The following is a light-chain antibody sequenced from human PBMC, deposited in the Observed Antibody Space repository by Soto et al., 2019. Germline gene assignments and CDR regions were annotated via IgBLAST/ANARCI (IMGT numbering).Light chain of an antibody. Sequence: EIVMTQSPATLSVSPGERATLSCRASQSVSSNLAWYQQKPGQAPRLLIYGASTRATGIPARFSGSGSGTEFTLTICSLQSEDFVVYYCQQYNNWPPYTFGQGTKLEIK. CDR1: QSVSSN. CDR3: QQYNNWPPYT. J-gene: IGKJ2*01. CDR2: GAS. V-gene: IGKV3-15*01.